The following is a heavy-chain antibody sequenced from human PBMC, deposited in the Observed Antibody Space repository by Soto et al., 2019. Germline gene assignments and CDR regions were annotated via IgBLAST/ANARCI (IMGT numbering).Heavy chain of an antibody. CDR2: IIPIFGTA. J-gene: IGHJ6*02. D-gene: IGHD6-13*01. Sequence: GASVKVSCKASGGTFSSYAISWVRQAPGQGLEWMGGIIPIFGTANYAQKFQGRVTITADESTSTAYMELSSLRSEDTAVYYCAREVGSEQQQNGYYYYGMDVWGQGTTVTVPS. V-gene: IGHV1-69*13. CDR1: GGTFSSYA. CDR3: AREVGSEQQQNGYYYYGMDV.